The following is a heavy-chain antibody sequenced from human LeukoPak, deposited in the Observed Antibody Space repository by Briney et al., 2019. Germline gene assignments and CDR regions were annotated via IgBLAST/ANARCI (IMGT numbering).Heavy chain of an antibody. CDR1: GFTFSSYW. J-gene: IGHJ4*02. CDR2: IKQDGSEK. V-gene: IGHV3-7*01. CDR3: AREPGYSAFDL. D-gene: IGHD5-12*01. Sequence: GGSLRLSCAASGFTFSSYWMSWVRQAPGKGLEWVANIKQDGSEKYCVDSVKGRFTISRDNAKNSLYLQMNSLRAEDTAVFYCAREPGYSAFDLWGQGSLVTVSS.